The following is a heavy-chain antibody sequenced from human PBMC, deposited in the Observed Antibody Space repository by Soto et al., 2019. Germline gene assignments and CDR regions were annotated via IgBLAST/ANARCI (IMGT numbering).Heavy chain of an antibody. V-gene: IGHV3-33*01. CDR1: GFTFSSYG. CDR2: IWYDGSNK. J-gene: IGHJ6*02. D-gene: IGHD6-13*01. Sequence: QVQLVESGGGVVQPGRSLRLSCAASGFTFSSYGMHWVRQAPGKGLEWVAVIWYDGSNKYYADSVKGRFTISRDNSKNTLYLQMNSLRAEDTAVYYCARDHRLIAAAGYGMDVWGQGTTVTVSS. CDR3: ARDHRLIAAAGYGMDV.